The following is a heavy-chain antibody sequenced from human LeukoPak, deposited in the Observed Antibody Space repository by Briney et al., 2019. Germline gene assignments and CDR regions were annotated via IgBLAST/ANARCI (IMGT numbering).Heavy chain of an antibody. CDR2: ISSSGSTI. Sequence: GGSLRLSCAASGFTFSDYYMSWIRQAPGKGLEWVSYISSSGSTIYYADSVKGRFTISRDNAENSLYLQMNSLRAEDTAVYYCASAVAGTSFDYWGQGTLVTVSS. V-gene: IGHV3-11*01. CDR3: ASAVAGTSFDY. D-gene: IGHD6-19*01. CDR1: GFTFSDYY. J-gene: IGHJ4*02.